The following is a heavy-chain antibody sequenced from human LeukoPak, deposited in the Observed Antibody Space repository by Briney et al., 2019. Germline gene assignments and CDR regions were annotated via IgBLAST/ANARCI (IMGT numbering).Heavy chain of an antibody. CDR1: GFTFSSNW. D-gene: IGHD3-22*01. Sequence: GGSLRLSCATSGFTFSSNWMSWVRHVPGRGLDWVANIKPDGSAEYYAASVKGRFTVSRDNAKNSLYLQMNSLRVEDTAVYYCARFLSGYYSNYFDYWGQGTLVTVSS. CDR2: IKPDGSAE. V-gene: IGHV3-7*01. CDR3: ARFLSGYYSNYFDY. J-gene: IGHJ4*02.